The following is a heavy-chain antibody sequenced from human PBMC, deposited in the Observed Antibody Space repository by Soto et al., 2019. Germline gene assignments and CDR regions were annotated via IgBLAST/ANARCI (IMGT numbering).Heavy chain of an antibody. CDR2: ISAYNGNT. V-gene: IGHV1-18*01. J-gene: IGHJ4*01. CDR3: ARDSGIRRGLLYVYY. CDR1: GYTFTSYG. Sequence: QVQLVQSGAEVKKPGASVKVSCKASGYTFTSYGISWVRQAPGQELEWMGWISAYNGNTNYAQKLQGRATMTTGTSTSTAYMELRSLRSDYTAVDYCARDSGIRRGLLYVYYWGHGTLGTVSS. D-gene: IGHD3-10*01.